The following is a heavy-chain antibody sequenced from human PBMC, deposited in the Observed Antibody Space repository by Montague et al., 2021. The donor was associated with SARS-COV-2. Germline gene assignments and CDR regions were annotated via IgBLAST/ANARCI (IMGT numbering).Heavy chain of an antibody. CDR3: AKGGERITMIVVVITLADFDY. Sequence: SLRLSCSASGFTFSSYAMSWVRQVPGKGLEWVSGISDSGGSTYYXDSVKGRFTISRDNSKNTLYLQMNSLRAEDTAVYYCAKGGERITMIVVVITLADFDYWGQGTLVTVSS. J-gene: IGHJ4*02. CDR2: ISDSGGST. CDR1: GFTFSSYA. V-gene: IGHV3-23*01. D-gene: IGHD3-22*01.